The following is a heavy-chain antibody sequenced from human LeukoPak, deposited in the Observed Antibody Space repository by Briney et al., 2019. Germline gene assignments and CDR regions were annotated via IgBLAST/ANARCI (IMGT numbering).Heavy chain of an antibody. D-gene: IGHD3-16*01. Sequence: PGGSLRLSCAASGFTFSTYWMAWVRQAPGKGLEWVANINQDGSGEYYVASVRGRFTISRDNAKNSLYLQMNSLRAEDTAVYYCDGGPRGDYWGQGTLVTVSS. V-gene: IGHV3-7*03. CDR1: GFTFSTYW. CDR2: INQDGSGE. CDR3: DGGPRGDY. J-gene: IGHJ4*02.